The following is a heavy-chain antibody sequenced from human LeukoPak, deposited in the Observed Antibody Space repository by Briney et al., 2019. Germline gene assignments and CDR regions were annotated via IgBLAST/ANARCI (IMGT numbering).Heavy chain of an antibody. D-gene: IGHD6-13*01. Sequence: ASVKVSCKASGYTFTSYYVHWVRQAPGQGLEWMGIINPSGGSTSYAQKFQGRVTMTRDMSTSTVYMELSSLRSEDTAVYYCARVRAAAGDYYYYYMDVWGKGTTVTVSS. CDR3: ARVRAAAGDYYYYYMDV. J-gene: IGHJ6*03. CDR1: GYTFTSYY. V-gene: IGHV1-46*01. CDR2: INPSGGST.